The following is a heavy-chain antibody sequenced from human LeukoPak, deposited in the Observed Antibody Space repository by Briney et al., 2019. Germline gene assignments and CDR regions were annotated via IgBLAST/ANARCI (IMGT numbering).Heavy chain of an antibody. Sequence: GASVKVSCKASGYTFTGYYMHWVRQAPGQGLEWMGWINPNSGGTNYAQKFQGRVTMTRDTSISTAYMELSRLRSDDTAVYYCARDLGTTVTTENWFDPWGQGTLVTVS. CDR3: ARDLGTTVTTENWFDP. D-gene: IGHD4-17*01. V-gene: IGHV1-2*02. CDR2: INPNSGGT. J-gene: IGHJ5*02. CDR1: GYTFTGYY.